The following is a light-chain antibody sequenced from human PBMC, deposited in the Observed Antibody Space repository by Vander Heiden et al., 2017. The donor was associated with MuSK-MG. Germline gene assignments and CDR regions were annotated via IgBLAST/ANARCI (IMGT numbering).Light chain of an antibody. CDR1: SSDVGGYNY. CDR3: SAYTSSSPWV. Sequence: QSALTQPASVSGSPGPSITISCTVTSSDVGGYNYVSWYQQHPAKAPKLMIYDVSNRPAGVANRFSGSKSGNTASLTISGREAEDDADYYCSAYTSSSPWVFGGGTKLTVL. J-gene: IGLJ3*02. V-gene: IGLV2-14*01. CDR2: DVS.